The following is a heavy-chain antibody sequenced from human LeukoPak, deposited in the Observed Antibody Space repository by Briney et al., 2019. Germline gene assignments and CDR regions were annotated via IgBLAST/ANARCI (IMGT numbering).Heavy chain of an antibody. V-gene: IGHV3-21*01. CDR2: ISSSSSYI. Sequence: GGSLRLSCAASGFTVSSNYMNWVRQAPGKGLEWVSSISSSSSYIYYADLVKGRFTISRDNAKNSLYLQMNSLRAEDTAVYYCARDPAEFDYWGQGTLVTVSS. J-gene: IGHJ4*02. CDR3: ARDPAEFDY. CDR1: GFTVSSNY.